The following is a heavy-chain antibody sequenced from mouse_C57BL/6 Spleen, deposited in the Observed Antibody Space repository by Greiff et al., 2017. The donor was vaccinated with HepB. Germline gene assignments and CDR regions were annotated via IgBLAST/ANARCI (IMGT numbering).Heavy chain of an antibody. CDR1: GFTFSDYY. Sequence: EVKLVESEGGLVQPGSSMKLSCTASGFTFSDYYMAWVRQVPEKGLEWVANINYDGSSTYYLDSLKSRFIISRDNAKNILYLQMSSLKSEDTATYYCARAFYDGYTYYYAMVYWGQGTSVTVSS. D-gene: IGHD2-3*01. V-gene: IGHV5-16*01. J-gene: IGHJ4*01. CDR3: ARAFYDGYTYYYAMVY. CDR2: INYDGSST.